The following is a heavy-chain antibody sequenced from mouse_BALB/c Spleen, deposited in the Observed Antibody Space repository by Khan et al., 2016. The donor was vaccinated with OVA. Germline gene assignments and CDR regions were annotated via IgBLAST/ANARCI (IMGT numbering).Heavy chain of an antibody. V-gene: IGHV1-4*01. J-gene: IGHJ4*01. D-gene: IGHD2-14*01. Sequence: QVQLKESGAELVRPGASVKMSCKASGYTFTSNTMHWVKQRPGQGLEWIGYINPRSSYTNYNQKFKDKATLTADKSSSTAYMQLSSLTSEDSAVYYWARRTTEYTMDYWGQGTSVTVSS. CDR3: ARRTTEYTMDY. CDR1: GYTFTSNT. CDR2: INPRSSYT.